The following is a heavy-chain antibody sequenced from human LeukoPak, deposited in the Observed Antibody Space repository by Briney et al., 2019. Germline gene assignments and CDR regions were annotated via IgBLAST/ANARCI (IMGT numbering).Heavy chain of an antibody. D-gene: IGHD6-13*01. Sequence: GSLRLSCAASGFTFSSYGMHWVRQAPGKGLEWVAVIWYDGSNKYYADSVKGRFTISRDNSKNTLYLQMNSLRAEDTAVYYCAGGGYSSSWYPYWGQGTLVTVSS. V-gene: IGHV3-33*01. J-gene: IGHJ4*02. CDR3: AGGGYSSSWYPY. CDR2: IWYDGSNK. CDR1: GFTFSSYG.